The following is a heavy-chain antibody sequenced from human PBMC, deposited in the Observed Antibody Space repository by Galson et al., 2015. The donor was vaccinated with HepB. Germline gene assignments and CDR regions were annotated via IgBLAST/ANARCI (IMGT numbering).Heavy chain of an antibody. D-gene: IGHD4-17*01. Sequence: SVKVSCKASGGTFSSYAITWVRQAPGQGLEWVGGISPVFDTTNYAQKFQGRVTITADESTSTAYMELSSLRSEDTAVYYCAGGEYGDDYYYAMDVWGQGSTVTVSS. CDR1: GGTFSSYA. V-gene: IGHV1-69*13. J-gene: IGHJ6*02. CDR2: ISPVFDTT. CDR3: AGGEYGDDYYYAMDV.